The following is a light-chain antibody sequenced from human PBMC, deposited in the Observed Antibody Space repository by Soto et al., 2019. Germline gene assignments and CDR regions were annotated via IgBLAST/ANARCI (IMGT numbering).Light chain of an antibody. CDR1: QSISTY. V-gene: IGKV1-39*01. J-gene: IGKJ4*01. CDR3: QQSYSTPLT. CDR2: AAS. Sequence: DIQMTQSPSSLSASVGDRVTITCRASQSISTYLNWYQQKLGKAPKLLIDAASSLQSGVPSRFSGSGSGTDFTLTISSLQPEDFATYYCQQSYSTPLTFGGGTKVKI.